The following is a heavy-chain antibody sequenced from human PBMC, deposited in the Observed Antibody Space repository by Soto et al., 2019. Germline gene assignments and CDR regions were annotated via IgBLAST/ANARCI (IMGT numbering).Heavy chain of an antibody. Sequence: ASVKVSCKASGYTFTSYDINWVRQATGQGLEWMGWVNPNSGNTGYAQKFQGRVTMTRDTSISTAYMELSSLRSEDTAVYYCARQWELSGYYYGMDVWGQGTTVTVSS. D-gene: IGHD1-26*01. J-gene: IGHJ6*02. CDR3: ARQWELSGYYYGMDV. V-gene: IGHV1-8*01. CDR1: GYTFTSYD. CDR2: VNPNSGNT.